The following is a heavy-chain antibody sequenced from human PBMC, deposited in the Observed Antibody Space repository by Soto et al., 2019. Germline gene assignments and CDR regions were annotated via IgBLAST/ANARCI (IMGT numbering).Heavy chain of an antibody. Sequence: ASVKVSCKASGYTFTGYYMHWVRQAPGPVLEGLRWINPNSGGTNYAQKFQGWVTMTRDTSISTAYMELSRLRSDDTAVYYCARGNEVVSGYPPLDFDYWGQGTLVTVSS. CDR3: ARGNEVVSGYPPLDFDY. J-gene: IGHJ4*02. CDR1: GYTFTGYY. V-gene: IGHV1-2*04. D-gene: IGHD3-22*01. CDR2: INPNSGGT.